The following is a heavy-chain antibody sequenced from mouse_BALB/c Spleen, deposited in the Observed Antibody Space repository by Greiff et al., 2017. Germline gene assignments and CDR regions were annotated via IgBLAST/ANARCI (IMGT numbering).Heavy chain of an antibody. V-gene: IGHV5-12-1*01. CDR3: ARHQGHAMDY. CDR2: ISSGGGST. CDR1: GFAFSSYD. J-gene: IGHJ4*01. D-gene: IGHD3-2*02. Sequence: VMLVESGGGLVKPGGSLKLSCAASGFAFSSYDMSWVRQTPEKRLAWVAYISSGGGSTYYPDTVKGRFTITRDNAKNTLYLQMRSLKSEDTAMYYCARHQGHAMDYWGQGTSVTVSS.